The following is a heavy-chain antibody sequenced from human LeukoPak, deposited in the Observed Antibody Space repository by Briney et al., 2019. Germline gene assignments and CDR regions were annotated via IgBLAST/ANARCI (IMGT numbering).Heavy chain of an antibody. V-gene: IGHV4-4*07. CDR1: GGSIASYH. CDR3: AGRAQTTGWSFDY. J-gene: IGHJ4*02. Sequence: SETLSLTCFVSGGSIASYHWSLIRQPAGKRLEWIGQIHTSGSTNYNPSLKSRVAMSIDTSKNQFSLELSSVTAADTSVYYCAGRAQTTGWSFDYWGQGALVAVSS. CDR2: IHTSGST. D-gene: IGHD6-19*01.